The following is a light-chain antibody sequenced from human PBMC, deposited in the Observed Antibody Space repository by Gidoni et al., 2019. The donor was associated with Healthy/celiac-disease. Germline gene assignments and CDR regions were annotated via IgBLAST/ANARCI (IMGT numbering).Light chain of an antibody. CDR2: AAS. J-gene: IGKJ5*01. CDR1: QDISSY. V-gene: IGKV1-9*01. Sequence: DIQLTQPPSFLSASVGDRVTITCRASQDISSYLAWYQQKPGKAPKLLIYAASTLQSGVPSRFSGSGSGTEFTLTISSLQQEDFATYYCQQLNSYPSITFGQGTRLEIK. CDR3: QQLNSYPSIT.